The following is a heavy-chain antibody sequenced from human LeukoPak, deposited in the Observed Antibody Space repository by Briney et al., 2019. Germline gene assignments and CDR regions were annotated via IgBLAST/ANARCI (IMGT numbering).Heavy chain of an antibody. J-gene: IGHJ4*02. D-gene: IGHD1-26*01. V-gene: IGHV1-8*01. Sequence: GASVKVSCKASGYTFTNYDIIWVRQASGQGLEWMGWMNPNSGHTGYAQKFQGRVTMTRTTSISTAYMELTSLTSEDSAVYYCARSIVGVRKRNDYWGQGTLVTVSS. CDR1: GYTFTNYD. CDR3: ARSIVGVRKRNDY. CDR2: MNPNSGHT.